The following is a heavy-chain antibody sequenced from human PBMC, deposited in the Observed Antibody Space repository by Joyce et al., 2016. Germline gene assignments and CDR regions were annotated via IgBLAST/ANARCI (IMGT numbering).Heavy chain of an antibody. V-gene: IGHV3-33*01. CDR3: ARSRLKFSGYYSLPDY. J-gene: IGHJ4*02. CDR1: GFIFSSYG. D-gene: IGHD3-22*01. CDR2: MGFDGSHA. Sequence: QVQLVESGEGVVQPGRSLRLSCAASGFIFSSYGMHWVRQAPGKGLEWVAVMGFDGSHAYYADSVKGRFIISRDNSKNTVFLQMNSLRAEDTAVYYCARSRLKFSGYYSLPDYWGQGSLVTVSS.